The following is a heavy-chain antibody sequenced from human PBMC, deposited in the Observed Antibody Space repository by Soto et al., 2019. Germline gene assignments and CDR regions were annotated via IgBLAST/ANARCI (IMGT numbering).Heavy chain of an antibody. V-gene: IGHV4-39*01. CDR2: IYYSGST. J-gene: IGHJ3*02. D-gene: IGHD2-2*01. CDR3: ARPVYCSSTSCLDAFDI. CDR1: GGSISSSSYY. Sequence: SETLSLTCTVSGGSISSSSYYWGWIRQPPGKGLEWIGSIYYSGSTYYNPSLKSRVTISVDTSKNQFSLKLSSVTAADTAVYYCARPVYCSSTSCLDAFDIWGQGTMVTVSS.